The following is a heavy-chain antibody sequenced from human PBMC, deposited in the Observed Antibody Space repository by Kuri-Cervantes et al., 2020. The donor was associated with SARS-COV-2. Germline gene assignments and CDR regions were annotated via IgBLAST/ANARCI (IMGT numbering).Heavy chain of an antibody. D-gene: IGHD3-3*01. CDR3: ARAYYDFWSGYFGSIGYHAFDI. CDR1: GGSISSGDYS. V-gene: IGHV4-30-4*02. CDR2: IYYSGST. J-gene: IGHJ3*02. Sequence: SETLSLTCSVSGGSISSGDYSCFWIRQPPGGGLEWIGYIYYSGSTYYNPSLKSRVSMSVDTSKNQFSLKLSSVTAADTAVYYCARAYYDFWSGYFGSIGYHAFDIWGQGTMVTVSS.